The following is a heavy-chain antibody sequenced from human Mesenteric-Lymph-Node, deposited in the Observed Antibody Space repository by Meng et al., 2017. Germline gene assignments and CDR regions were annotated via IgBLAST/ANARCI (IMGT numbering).Heavy chain of an antibody. CDR1: GFTFSDYY. Sequence: GESLKISCAASGFTFSDYYMSWIRQAPGKGLEWVSYISSSGSTIYYADSVKGRFTISRDNSKNMVFLQMNSLRAEDTAVYYCAKYSTGWLGFYWGQGTLVTVAS. D-gene: IGHD6-19*01. CDR3: AKYSTGWLGFY. CDR2: ISSSGSTI. J-gene: IGHJ4*02. V-gene: IGHV3-11*04.